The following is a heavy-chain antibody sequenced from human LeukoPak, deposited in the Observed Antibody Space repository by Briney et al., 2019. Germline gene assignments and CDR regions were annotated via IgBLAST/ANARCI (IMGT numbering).Heavy chain of an antibody. CDR1: GGTFSSYA. Sequence: SVKVSCKASGGTFSSYATSWVRQAPGQGLEWMGGIIPIFGTANYAQKFQGRVTITTDESTSTAYMELSSLRSEDTAVYYCARDSNGDYGFDYWGQGTLVTVSS. J-gene: IGHJ4*02. CDR3: ARDSNGDYGFDY. CDR2: IIPIFGTA. D-gene: IGHD4-17*01. V-gene: IGHV1-69*05.